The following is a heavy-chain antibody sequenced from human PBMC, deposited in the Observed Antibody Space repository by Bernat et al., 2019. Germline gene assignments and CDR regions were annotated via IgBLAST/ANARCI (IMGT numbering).Heavy chain of an antibody. J-gene: IGHJ4*02. Sequence: EVQLVESGGGLVQPGRSLRLSCAASGFTFDDYAMHWVRQAPGKGLEWVSGISWNSGSIGYADSVKGRFTISRDNAKNSLYLQMNSLRAEDTALYYCAKARGKSVAVADHGFDYWGQGTLVTVSS. D-gene: IGHD6-19*01. CDR3: AKARGKSVAVADHGFDY. V-gene: IGHV3-9*01. CDR2: ISWNSGSI. CDR1: GFTFDDYA.